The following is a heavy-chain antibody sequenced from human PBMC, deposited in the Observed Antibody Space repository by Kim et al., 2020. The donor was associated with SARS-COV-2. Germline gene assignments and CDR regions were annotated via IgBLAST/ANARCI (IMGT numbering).Heavy chain of an antibody. CDR2: IDWDDDK. V-gene: IGHV2-70*01. J-gene: IGHJ6*02. CDR1: GVSLNSSGLF. Sequence: SGPTLVNPTQTLTLTCTFSGVSLNSSGLFVSWIRQRPGKALEWLALIDWDDDKNYSTSLRTRLTISKDTSKNQVVLRMTNMDPVDTATYYCARTRYTGNYYYGMDVWGQGTTVTVSS. CDR3: ARTRYTGNYYYGMDV. D-gene: IGHD5-18*01.